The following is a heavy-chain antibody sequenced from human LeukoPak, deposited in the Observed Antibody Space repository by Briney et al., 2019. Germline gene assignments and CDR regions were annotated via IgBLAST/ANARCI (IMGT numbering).Heavy chain of an antibody. CDR2: IWYDGSNT. Sequence: GGSLRLSCIASGLTFRQSGMHWVRQAPGKGLEWLAIIWYDGSNTYYGDSVKGRFTISRDNSKNTLYLQMNSLRAEDAAVYFGAEDRGTNDWVKRGYLDYWGQGIQVTVSS. CDR3: AEDRGTNDWVKRGYLDY. D-gene: IGHD1/OR15-1a*01. CDR1: GLTFRQSG. J-gene: IGHJ4*02. V-gene: IGHV3-33*06.